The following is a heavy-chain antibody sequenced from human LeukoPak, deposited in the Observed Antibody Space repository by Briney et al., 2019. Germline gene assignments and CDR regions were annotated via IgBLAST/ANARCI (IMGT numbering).Heavy chain of an antibody. CDR3: ARDDRYCSGGSCLG. CDR1: GGSISSGGYY. D-gene: IGHD2-15*01. Sequence: SETLSLTCTVSGGSISSGGYYWSWIRQPPGKGLEWIGYIYHSGSTYYNPSLKSRVTISVDRSKNQFSLKLSSVTAADTAVYYCARDDRYCSGGSCLGWGQGTLVTVSS. V-gene: IGHV4-30-2*01. J-gene: IGHJ4*02. CDR2: IYHSGST.